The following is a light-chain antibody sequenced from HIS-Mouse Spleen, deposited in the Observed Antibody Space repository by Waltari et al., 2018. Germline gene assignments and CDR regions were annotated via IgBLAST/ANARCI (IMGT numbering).Light chain of an antibody. V-gene: IGKV4-1*01. Sequence: DIVMTQSPDSLAVSLGERPTSNCNSSQSVLYSSNNKNYLAWYQQKPGQPPKLLIYWASTRESGVPDRFSGSGSGTDFTLTISSLQAEDVAVYYCQQYYSTPTFGGGTKVEIK. CDR3: QQYYSTPT. CDR2: WAS. J-gene: IGKJ4*01. CDR1: QSVLYSSNNKNY.